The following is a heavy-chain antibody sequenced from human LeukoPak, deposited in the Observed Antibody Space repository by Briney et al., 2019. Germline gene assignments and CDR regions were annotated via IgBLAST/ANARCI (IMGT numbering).Heavy chain of an antibody. D-gene: IGHD5-12*01. Sequence: ASVKVSCKASGYTFTGYYFHWVRQAPGQGLEWMGRINPNSGGTNYAQKFQGRVTMTRDTSISTPYMELSRLRSDDTAVYYCARSNGYDEPFDCWGQGTLVTVSS. J-gene: IGHJ4*02. CDR3: ARSNGYDEPFDC. CDR1: GYTFTGYY. V-gene: IGHV1-2*06. CDR2: INPNSGGT.